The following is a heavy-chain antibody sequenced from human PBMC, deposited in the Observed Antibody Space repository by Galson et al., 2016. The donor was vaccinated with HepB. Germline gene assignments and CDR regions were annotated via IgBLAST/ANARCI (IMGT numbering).Heavy chain of an antibody. CDR1: GFNFSTYA. J-gene: IGHJ4*02. CDR2: IISDGSNN. D-gene: IGHD2-8*02. V-gene: IGHV3-30*18. CDR3: AKGAGGWLDY. Sequence: SLRLSCAASGFNFSTYAMNWIRQAPGKGLEWVRGIISDGSNNDYADTVKGRVTISRDNSKNTLYLQMNSLRAEDTAVYYCAKGAGGWLDYWGQGTLVTVSS.